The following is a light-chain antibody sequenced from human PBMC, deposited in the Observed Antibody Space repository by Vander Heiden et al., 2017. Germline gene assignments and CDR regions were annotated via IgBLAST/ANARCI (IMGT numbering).Light chain of an antibody. CDR3: QQSYSTPGT. CDR1: QSNRSY. V-gene: IGKV1-39*01. Sequence: DIHIPHSPSPRSVSVGDRVTITCRARQSNRSYLNWYQQKPGKAPKLLIYGASRLQSGVPSRFSGSGSGTDFTLTISSLQPEDVATYYCQQSYSTPGTFGQGTKVEIK. J-gene: IGKJ1*01. CDR2: GAS.